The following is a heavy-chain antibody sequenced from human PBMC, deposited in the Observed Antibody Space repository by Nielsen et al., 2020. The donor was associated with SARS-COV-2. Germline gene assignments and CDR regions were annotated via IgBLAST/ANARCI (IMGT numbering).Heavy chain of an antibody. CDR2: ISSNSATR. D-gene: IGHD3-3*01. CDR3: ARDHDLEFDGMDV. V-gene: IGHV3-48*01. Sequence: GGSLRLSCVTSGFSFSGFSMNWVRQAPGKGLEWLSYISSNSATRYYADSVKGRSTISRDTSKNTLYLQMNSLRAEDTAVYYCARDHDLEFDGMDVWGQGTTVTVSS. CDR1: GFSFSGFS. J-gene: IGHJ6*02.